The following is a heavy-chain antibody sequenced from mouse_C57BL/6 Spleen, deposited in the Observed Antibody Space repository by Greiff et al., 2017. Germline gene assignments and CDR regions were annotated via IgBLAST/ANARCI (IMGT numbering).Heavy chain of an antibody. CDR2: IHPNSGST. D-gene: IGHD2-3*01. J-gene: IGHJ2*01. V-gene: IGHV1-64*01. CDR1: GYTFTSYW. CDR3: ARFDGYYDFDD. Sequence: QVQLQQPGAELVKPGASVKLSCKASGYTFTSYWMHWVKQRPGQGLEWIGMIHPNSGSTNYNEKFKSKATLTVDNSSSTAYMQLSSLTSEDSAVYYCARFDGYYDFDDWGQGTTLTVSS.